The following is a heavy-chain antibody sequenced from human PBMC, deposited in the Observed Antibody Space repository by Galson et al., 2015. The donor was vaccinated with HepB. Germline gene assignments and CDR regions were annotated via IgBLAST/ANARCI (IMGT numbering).Heavy chain of an antibody. CDR3: ARQVVEPGGFYYYYMDV. CDR2: LYSGGST. CDR1: GFSVSDSY. V-gene: IGHV3-53*01. D-gene: IGHD1-14*01. J-gene: IGHJ6*03. Sequence: SLRLSCAASGFSVSDSYMSWVRQTPGKGLEWVSTLYSGGSTYYADSVKGRVTISRDNSRNTLYLQMNNLRAEDTAVYYCARQVVEPGGFYYYYMDVWGKGTTVAVSS.